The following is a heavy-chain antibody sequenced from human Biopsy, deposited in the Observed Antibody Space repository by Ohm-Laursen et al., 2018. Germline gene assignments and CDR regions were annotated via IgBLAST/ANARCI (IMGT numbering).Heavy chain of an antibody. Sequence: SETLSLTCIVSGGSISSYYWTWIQQPPGKGLEWIGDVYYSGSTNRNPSLKSRVTILVDTSKNQFSLKLNSVTAADTAVYYCGRREVVITHDAFDTWGQGTMVTVSS. V-gene: IGHV4-59*08. D-gene: IGHD3-22*01. CDR3: GRREVVITHDAFDT. J-gene: IGHJ3*02. CDR1: GGSISSYY. CDR2: VYYSGST.